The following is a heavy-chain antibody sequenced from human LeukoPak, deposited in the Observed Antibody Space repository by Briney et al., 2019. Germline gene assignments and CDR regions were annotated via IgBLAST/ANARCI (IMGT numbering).Heavy chain of an antibody. D-gene: IGHD1-1*01. J-gene: IGHJ4*02. CDR2: IKHRGNT. Sequence: GSLRLSCAASGFTFRSYGMHWVRQAPGKGLEWIAEIKHRGNTNYNPSFASRVTISVDPSKNQFSLKMTSVSAADTAVYYCVRGISWSVGSIDYWGQGMLVTVSS. V-gene: IGHV4-34*01. CDR3: VRGISWSVGSIDY. CDR1: GFTFRSYG.